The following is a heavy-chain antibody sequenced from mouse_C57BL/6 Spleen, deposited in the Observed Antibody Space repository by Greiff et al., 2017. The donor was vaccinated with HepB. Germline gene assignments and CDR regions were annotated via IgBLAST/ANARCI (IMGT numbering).Heavy chain of an antibody. CDR1: GFTFSDAW. CDR3: TRPGRYWYFDV. V-gene: IGHV6-6*01. CDR2: IRNKANNHAT. J-gene: IGHJ1*03. Sequence: EVQLQQSGGGLVQPGGSMKLSCAASGFTFSDAWMDWVRQSPEKGLEWVAEIRNKANNHATYYAESVKGRFTISRDDSKSSVYLQMNSLRAEDTGIYYCTRPGRYWYFDVWGTGTTVTVSS. D-gene: IGHD3-3*01.